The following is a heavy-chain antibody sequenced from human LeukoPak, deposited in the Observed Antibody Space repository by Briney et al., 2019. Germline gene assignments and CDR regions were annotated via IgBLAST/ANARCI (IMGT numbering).Heavy chain of an antibody. D-gene: IGHD3-22*01. V-gene: IGHV3-15*01. CDR1: GLTFSTAW. Sequence: PGGSLSLSCAASGLTFSTAWMRWARQAPGEGLECVGRIKSKTDGRTTEHAAPVKGRFTISRDDSKNTLDMQMYSMKTEDTAENDWTTDLNLIVVVITPDTLEIWGQKRIGTVSS. CDR2: IKSKTDGRTT. CDR3: TTDLNLIVVVITPDTLEI. J-gene: IGHJ3*02.